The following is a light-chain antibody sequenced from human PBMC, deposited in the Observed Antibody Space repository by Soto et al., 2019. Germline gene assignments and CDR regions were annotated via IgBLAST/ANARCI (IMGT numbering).Light chain of an antibody. J-gene: IGKJ4*01. CDR3: QQYDSYPLT. CDR1: QNINTW. V-gene: IGKV1-5*03. Sequence: SQMTQSPSTLSASVGDRVTITCRASQNINTWLAWYQHKPGKDPKVLIHKASSLQSGVPSRFSGTGSGTEFTLIINSLQPDDFATYYCQQYDSYPLTFGGGTKVEI. CDR2: KAS.